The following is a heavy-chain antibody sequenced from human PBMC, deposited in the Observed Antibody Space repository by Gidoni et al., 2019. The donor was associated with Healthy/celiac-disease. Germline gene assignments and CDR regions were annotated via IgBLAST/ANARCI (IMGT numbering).Heavy chain of an antibody. CDR3: ARDRITMIEGGDALDI. V-gene: IGHV3-48*03. Sequence: EVQLVESGGGLVQPGGSLRPSCAASGFTFSSYDMNWVRQAPGKGLEWVSYISSSGSTKYYADSVKGRFTISRDNAKNSLYLQMNSLRAEDTAVYYCARDRITMIEGGDALDIWGQGTMVTVSS. CDR2: ISSSGSTK. D-gene: IGHD3-22*01. CDR1: GFTFSSYD. J-gene: IGHJ3*02.